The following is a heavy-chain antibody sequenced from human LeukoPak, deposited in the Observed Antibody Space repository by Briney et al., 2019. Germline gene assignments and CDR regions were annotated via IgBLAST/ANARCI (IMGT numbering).Heavy chain of an antibody. CDR1: GYTFTSYY. D-gene: IGHD3-22*01. V-gene: IGHV1-46*01. Sequence: ASVKVSCKASGYTFTSYYMHWVRQAPGQGLEWMGIINPSGGSTSYAQKFQGRVTMTRDMSTNTVYMELSSLRSEDTAVYYCASGSDYYDSRSFWDYWGQGTLVTVSS. CDR2: INPSGGST. J-gene: IGHJ4*02. CDR3: ASGSDYYDSRSFWDY.